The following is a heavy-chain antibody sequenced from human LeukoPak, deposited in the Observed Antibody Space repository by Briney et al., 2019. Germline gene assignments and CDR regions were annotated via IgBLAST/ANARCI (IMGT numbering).Heavy chain of an antibody. Sequence: GASVKVSCKASGYTFTGYYMHWVRQAPGQGLEWMGWINPNSGGTNYAQKFQGRVTMTRDTSISTAYMELSRLRSDDTAVYYCAREEVVVTAMSAFDNWGQGTMVTVSS. CDR1: GYTFTGYY. CDR3: AREEVVVTAMSAFDN. CDR2: INPNSGGT. J-gene: IGHJ3*02. D-gene: IGHD2-21*02. V-gene: IGHV1-2*02.